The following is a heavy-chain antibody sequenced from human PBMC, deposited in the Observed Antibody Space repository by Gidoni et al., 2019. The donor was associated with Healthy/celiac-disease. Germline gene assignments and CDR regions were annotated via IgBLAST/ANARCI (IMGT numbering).Heavy chain of an antibody. CDR3: ARGLPYYDFWSGYSEGYGMDV. J-gene: IGHJ6*02. Sequence: EVQLVESGGGLVQPGGSLRLSCAASGFTFSSYSMNWVRQAPGKGLEWVSYISSSSSTIYYAYSVKGRFTISRDNAKNSLYLQMNSLRDEDTAVYYCARGLPYYDFWSGYSEGYGMDVWGQGTTVTVSS. CDR1: GFTFSSYS. D-gene: IGHD3-3*01. V-gene: IGHV3-48*02. CDR2: ISSSSSTI.